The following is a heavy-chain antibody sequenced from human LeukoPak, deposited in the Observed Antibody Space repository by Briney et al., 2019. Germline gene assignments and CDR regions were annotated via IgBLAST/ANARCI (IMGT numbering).Heavy chain of an antibody. J-gene: IGHJ5*02. Sequence: SETLSLTCTVSGGSISNSGYYWGCISQPPGKGLEWIGNIYYSGSTYYNPSLKSRVTISVDTSKNQFSLKMTSVTAADTAVYYCARAPFNYYQAFDPWGQGTLVTVSS. CDR1: GGSISNSGYY. D-gene: IGHD4-11*01. CDR3: ARAPFNYYQAFDP. CDR2: IYYSGST. V-gene: IGHV4-39*01.